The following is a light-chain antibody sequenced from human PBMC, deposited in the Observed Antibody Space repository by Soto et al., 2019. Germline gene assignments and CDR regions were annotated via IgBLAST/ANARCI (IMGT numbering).Light chain of an antibody. CDR1: SSDVGAYDF. CDR3: SSYTSSGSLI. J-gene: IGLJ2*01. CDR2: EVT. Sequence: QSALTQPASVSGSPGQSITISCTGTSSDVGAYDFVSWYQQHPGKAPKLMIYEVTKRPSGVSNRLSGSKSGNTASLTISGLQAEDEGDYYCSSYTSSGSLIFGGGTKLTVL. V-gene: IGLV2-14*01.